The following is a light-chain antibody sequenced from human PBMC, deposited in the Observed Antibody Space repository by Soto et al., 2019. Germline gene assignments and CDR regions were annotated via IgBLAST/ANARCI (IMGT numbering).Light chain of an antibody. CDR1: QTVDNY. CDR3: QQLNRYPRTS. Sequence: DIQMTQSPSSLSASVGDRVTISCRTSQTVDNYLNWYQQKPGKAPQLLISAASTLQSGVPSRFSGSGSGTDFTLTISSLQPEDFATYYCQQLNRYPRTSVGQGTRLESK. CDR2: AAS. J-gene: IGKJ5*01. V-gene: IGKV1-39*01.